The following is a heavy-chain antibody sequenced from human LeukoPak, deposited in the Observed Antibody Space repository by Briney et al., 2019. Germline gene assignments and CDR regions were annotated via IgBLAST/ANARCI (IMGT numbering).Heavy chain of an antibody. D-gene: IGHD1-14*01. CDR3: ARHVPTGYYYYGMDV. V-gene: IGHV4-39*01. CDR1: ARSISSSRYY. J-gene: IGHJ6*02. Sequence: SETMSLTSTVSARSISSSRYYWGWIRQPPGKGLEWIGSIYYSGSTYYSPSLKRRVTISVDTSKNQFSLKLSSVTAADTAVYYCARHVPTGYYYYGMDVWGQGTTVTVSS. CDR2: IYYSGST.